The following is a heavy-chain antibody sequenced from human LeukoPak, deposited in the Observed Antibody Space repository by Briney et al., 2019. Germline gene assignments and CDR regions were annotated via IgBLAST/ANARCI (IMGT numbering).Heavy chain of an antibody. CDR3: ARDRYSTLYYYFLDY. CDR1: GFTFDDYA. CDR2: ISWNSGSI. Sequence: GGSLRLSCAASGFTFDDYAMHWVRQAPGKGLEWVSGISWNSGSIGYADSVKGRFTISRDNAKNSLYLQMNSLRAEDTAVYYCARDRYSTLYYYFLDYWGQGTLVTVSS. J-gene: IGHJ4*02. V-gene: IGHV3-9*01. D-gene: IGHD2/OR15-2a*01.